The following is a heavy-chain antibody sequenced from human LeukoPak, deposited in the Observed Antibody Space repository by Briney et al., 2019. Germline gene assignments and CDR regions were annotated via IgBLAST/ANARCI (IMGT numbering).Heavy chain of an antibody. CDR3: ARRGGTWAEFDY. D-gene: IGHD1-26*01. J-gene: IGHJ4*02. CDR1: GGTFSSYA. V-gene: IGHV1-69*05. Sequence: SVKVSCKASGGTFSSYAISWVRQAPGQGLEWMGGIIPIFGTANYAQKFQGRVTITTDKSTSTAYMELSSLRYEDTSVYYCARRGGTWAEFDYWGQGTLVTASS. CDR2: IIPIFGTA.